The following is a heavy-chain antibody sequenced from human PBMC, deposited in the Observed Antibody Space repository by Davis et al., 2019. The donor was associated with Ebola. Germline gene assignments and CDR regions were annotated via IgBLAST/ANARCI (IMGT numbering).Heavy chain of an antibody. D-gene: IGHD1-7*01. CDR1: GGSISSYY. CDR2: IYYSGST. J-gene: IGHJ6*02. CDR3: ARQGTYGDPFSYYYYGMDV. Sequence: SETLSLTCTVSGGSISSYYWGWIRQPPGKGLEWIGSIYYSGSTYYNPSLKSRVTISVDTSKNQFSLKLSSVTAADTAVYYCARQGTYGDPFSYYYYGMDVWGQGTTVTVSS. V-gene: IGHV4-39*01.